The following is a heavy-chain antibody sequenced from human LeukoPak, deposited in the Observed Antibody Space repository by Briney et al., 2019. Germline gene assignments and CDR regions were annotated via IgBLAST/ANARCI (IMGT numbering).Heavy chain of an antibody. Sequence: GGSLRLSCASSGFTFRRYDMYGVTQAPGKGLEWVSSISGVSGSTYYADSVKGRFTISRDNSKNTLYLQMNSLRAEDTALYYCVAALANAATDITHRGQGTLVTVSS. D-gene: IGHD2-15*01. CDR2: ISGVSGST. CDR1: GFTFRRYD. CDR3: VAALANAATDITH. V-gene: IGHV3-23*01. J-gene: IGHJ4*02.